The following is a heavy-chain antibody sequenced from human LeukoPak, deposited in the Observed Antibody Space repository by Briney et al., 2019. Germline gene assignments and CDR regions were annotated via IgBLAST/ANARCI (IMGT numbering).Heavy chain of an antibody. Sequence: SETLSLTCTVSGGSISSYYWSWIRQPPGKGLEWIGYIYYSGSTKYKPSLKSRITISVDTSKNQFSLKLSSVTAADTAVYYCARGRFLDAFDIWGQGTMVTVSS. J-gene: IGHJ3*02. CDR3: ARGRFLDAFDI. CDR1: GGSISSYY. D-gene: IGHD3-3*01. CDR2: IYYSGST. V-gene: IGHV4-59*01.